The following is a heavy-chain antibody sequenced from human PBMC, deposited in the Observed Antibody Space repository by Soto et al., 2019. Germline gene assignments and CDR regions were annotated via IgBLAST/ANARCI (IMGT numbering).Heavy chain of an antibody. CDR1: GGTFSSYA. V-gene: IGHV1-69*13. Sequence: ASVKVSCKASGGTFSSYAISWVRQAPGQGLEWMGGIIPIFGTANYAQKFQGRVTITADESTSTAYMELSSLRSEDTAVYYCARALMVYAIPEYYYYGMDVWGQGTTVTVSS. CDR2: IIPIFGTA. D-gene: IGHD2-8*01. J-gene: IGHJ6*02. CDR3: ARALMVYAIPEYYYYGMDV.